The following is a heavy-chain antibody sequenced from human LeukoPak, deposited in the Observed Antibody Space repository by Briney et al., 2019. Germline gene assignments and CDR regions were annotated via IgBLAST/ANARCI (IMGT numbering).Heavy chain of an antibody. V-gene: IGHV1-8*01. CDR3: ARAFSPYYVYVWGSYRYRSFDY. Sequence: ASVKDSCKASVYTFTSYDINWVRQATGQGLEWMGWMNPNSGNTGYAQKFQGRVTMTRNTSISTAYMELSSLRSEDTAVYYCARAFSPYYVYVWGSYRYRSFDYWGQGTLVTVSS. J-gene: IGHJ4*02. CDR1: VYTFTSYD. CDR2: MNPNSGNT. D-gene: IGHD3-16*02.